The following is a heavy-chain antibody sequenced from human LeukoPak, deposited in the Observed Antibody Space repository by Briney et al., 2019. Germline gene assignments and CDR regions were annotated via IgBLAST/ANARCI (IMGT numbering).Heavy chain of an antibody. J-gene: IGHJ4*02. Sequence: GASVKVSCKASGYTFTSYGISWVRQAPGQGLEWMGWISAYNGNTNYAQKLQGRVTMTTDTSTSTAYMELRSLRSDDTAVYYCAREGSDTAMVPYFYYCGQGTLVTVSS. CDR3: AREGSDTAMVPYFYY. CDR1: GYTFTSYG. CDR2: ISAYNGNT. D-gene: IGHD5-18*01. V-gene: IGHV1-18*04.